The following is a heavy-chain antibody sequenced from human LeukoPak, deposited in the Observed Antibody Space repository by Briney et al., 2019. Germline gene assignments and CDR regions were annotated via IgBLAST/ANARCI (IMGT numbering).Heavy chain of an antibody. D-gene: IGHD2-2*02. J-gene: IGHJ5*02. V-gene: IGHV1-46*01. Sequence: ASVKASCKASGYTFTSYYMHWVRQAPGQGLEWMGIINPSGGSTSYAQKFRGRVTMTRDTSTSTAYMELSSLRSEDTAVYYCARDLEPAAIRTPNWFDPWGQGTLVTVSS. CDR3: ARDLEPAAIRTPNWFDP. CDR2: INPSGGST. CDR1: GYTFTSYY.